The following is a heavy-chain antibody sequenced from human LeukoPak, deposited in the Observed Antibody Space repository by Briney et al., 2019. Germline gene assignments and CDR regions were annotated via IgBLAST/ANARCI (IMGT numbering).Heavy chain of an antibody. D-gene: IGHD6-19*01. Sequence: GASVKVSCKASGYTFSNYAIHWVRQAPGQGLEWMGWINAGNGDTKYSQNLQGRVTITRDTSASIVYMELSSLRSEDTAVYYCAKEVSSGWYRVYYYGMDVWGQGTTVTVSS. CDR1: GYTFSNYA. CDR2: INAGNGDT. V-gene: IGHV1-3*01. J-gene: IGHJ6*02. CDR3: AKEVSSGWYRVYYYGMDV.